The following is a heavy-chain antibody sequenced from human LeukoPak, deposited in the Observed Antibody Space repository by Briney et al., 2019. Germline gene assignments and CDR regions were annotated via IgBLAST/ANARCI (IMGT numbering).Heavy chain of an antibody. Sequence: PGGSLRLSCAASGFTFSNYAMSWVRQAPGKGLEWVSSISSSSSYIYYADSVKGRFTISRDNAKNSLYLQMNSLRAEDTAVYYCARGSPLQLERPYSNAFDIWGQGTMVTVSS. J-gene: IGHJ3*02. D-gene: IGHD1-1*01. CDR1: GFTFSNYA. V-gene: IGHV3-21*01. CDR2: ISSSSSYI. CDR3: ARGSPLQLERPYSNAFDI.